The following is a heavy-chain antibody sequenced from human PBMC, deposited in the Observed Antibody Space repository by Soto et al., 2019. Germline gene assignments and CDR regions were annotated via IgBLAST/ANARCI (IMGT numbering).Heavy chain of an antibody. V-gene: IGHV3-21*01. CDR3: ATVGRGPTALDVFEI. D-gene: IGHD5-18*01. CDR2: ISSSGSHI. J-gene: IGHJ3*02. CDR1: GFTFSSYS. Sequence: PGGSLRLSCVASGFTFSSYSMNWVRQAPGKGLEWVSVISSSGSHIFYADSVKGRFTISRDNAKNSQYLQMNSLRTEDTAFYYCATVGRGPTALDVFEIWGQGTMVTVSS.